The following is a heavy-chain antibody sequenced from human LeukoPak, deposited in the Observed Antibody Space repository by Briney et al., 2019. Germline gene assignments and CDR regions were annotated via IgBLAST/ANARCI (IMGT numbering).Heavy chain of an antibody. CDR3: LGYNWNAFDY. J-gene: IGHJ4*01. V-gene: IGHV3-21*01. Sequence: GGSLRLSCAASGFTFSSYSMNWVRQAPGKGLEWVSSISSSSSYIYYADSVKGRSTISRDNAKNSLYLQMNSLRAEDTAVYYCLGYNWNAFDYWGQGSLVTVAS. CDR1: GFTFSSYS. D-gene: IGHD1-1*01. CDR2: ISSSSSYI.